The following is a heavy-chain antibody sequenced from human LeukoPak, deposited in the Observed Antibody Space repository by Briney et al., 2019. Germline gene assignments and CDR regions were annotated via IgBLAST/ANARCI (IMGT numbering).Heavy chain of an antibody. CDR3: ARAYRSSTSCYTWDAFDI. CDR2: IYTSGST. J-gene: IGHJ3*02. Sequence: SETLSLTCTVSGGSISSGSYYWSWIRQPAGKGLEWIGRIYTSGSTNYNPSLKSRVTISVDTSKNQFSLKLSSVTAADTAVYYCARAYRSSTSCYTWDAFDIWGQGTMVTVSS. V-gene: IGHV4-61*02. CDR1: GGSISSGSYY. D-gene: IGHD2-2*02.